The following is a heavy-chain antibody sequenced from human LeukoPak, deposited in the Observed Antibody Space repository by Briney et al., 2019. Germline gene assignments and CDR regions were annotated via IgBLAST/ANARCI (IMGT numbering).Heavy chain of an antibody. V-gene: IGHV4-39*01. Sequence: PSETLSLTCTVSGGSISSFSYYWGWIRQPPGKGLECIGNVFHSGSTNYNPSLKGRVTLSVDTYKNQFSLKLTAATVAGTAVYYCATTSPGIAVAGGDFDYWGQGTLVTVSS. J-gene: IGHJ4*02. CDR2: VFHSGST. CDR3: ATTSPGIAVAGGDFDY. CDR1: GGSISSFSYY. D-gene: IGHD6-13*01.